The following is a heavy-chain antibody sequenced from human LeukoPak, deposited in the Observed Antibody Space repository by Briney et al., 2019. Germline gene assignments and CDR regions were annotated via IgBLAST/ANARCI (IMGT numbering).Heavy chain of an antibody. Sequence: SETLSLTCTVSGGSISSSSYYWGWLRQPPGKGLEWIGSIYYSGSTYYNPSLKSRATISVDTSKNQFSLKLSSVTAADTAVYYCPSREYYFDYWGEGTLVTVSS. CDR2: IYYSGST. CDR1: GGSISSSSYY. V-gene: IGHV4-39*07. CDR3: PSREYYFDY. J-gene: IGHJ4*02.